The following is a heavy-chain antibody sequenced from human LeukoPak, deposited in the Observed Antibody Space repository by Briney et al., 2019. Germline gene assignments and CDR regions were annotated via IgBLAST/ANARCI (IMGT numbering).Heavy chain of an antibody. CDR3: AREAGQWEGDYFAY. CDR1: GFTFSSYA. D-gene: IGHD1-26*01. J-gene: IGHJ4*02. V-gene: IGHV3-30-3*01. Sequence: ALRLSCAASGFTFSSYAMHWVRQAPGKGLEWVAGISYDGSNKYYADSVKGRVTISSDNSKNTLYLQMTSLRAEDTAVYYCAREAGQWEGDYFAYWGQGTLVTVSS. CDR2: ISYDGSNK.